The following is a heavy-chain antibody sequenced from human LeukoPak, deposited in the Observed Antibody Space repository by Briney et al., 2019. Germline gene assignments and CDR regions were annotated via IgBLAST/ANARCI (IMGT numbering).Heavy chain of an antibody. J-gene: IGHJ3*02. Sequence: GGSLRLPCAASGFTVSSNYMTWVRQAPGKGLEWVSVIYSGGSTYYADSVKGRFTISRDDSKNTVYLQLNSLRGEDTSIYYCARSRYLDWGGAFDMWGQGTMVTVSS. CDR3: ARSRYLDWGGAFDM. D-gene: IGHD3-9*01. V-gene: IGHV3-66*01. CDR1: GFTVSSNY. CDR2: IYSGGST.